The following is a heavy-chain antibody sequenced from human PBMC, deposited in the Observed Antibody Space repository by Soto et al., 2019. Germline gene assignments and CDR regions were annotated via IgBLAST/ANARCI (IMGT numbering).Heavy chain of an antibody. Sequence: SVKVSGKASGGTFSSYAISWVRQAPGQGLEWMGGIIPIFGTANYAQKFQGRVTITADESTSTAYMELSSLRSEDTAVYYCARDCLEWLGPFDYWGQGTLVTVSS. D-gene: IGHD3-3*01. V-gene: IGHV1-69*13. CDR2: IIPIFGTA. CDR3: ARDCLEWLGPFDY. CDR1: GGTFSSYA. J-gene: IGHJ4*02.